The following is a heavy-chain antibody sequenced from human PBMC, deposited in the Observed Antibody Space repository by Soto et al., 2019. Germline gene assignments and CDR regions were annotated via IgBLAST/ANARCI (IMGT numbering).Heavy chain of an antibody. V-gene: IGHV4-59*01. D-gene: IGHD1-1*01. Sequence: PSETLSLTCTVSGGSISSYYWSWIRQPPGKGLEWIGYIYYSGSTNYNPSLKSRVTISVDTSKNQFSLKLSSVTAADTAVYYCARYNWGAMGAFDIWGQGTMVTV. J-gene: IGHJ3*02. CDR3: ARYNWGAMGAFDI. CDR1: GGSISSYY. CDR2: IYYSGST.